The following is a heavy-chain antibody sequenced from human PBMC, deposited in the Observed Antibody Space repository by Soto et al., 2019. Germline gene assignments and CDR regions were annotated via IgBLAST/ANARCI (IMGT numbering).Heavy chain of an antibody. D-gene: IGHD3-22*01. CDR3: TRVVTMSLRLSTDRYYYYGMDV. Sequence: HPGGSLKLSYTASGFTFGDYAMSWVRQAPGKGLEWVGFIRSKAYGGTTEYAASVKGRFTISRDDSKSIAYLQMNSLKTEDTAVYYCTRVVTMSLRLSTDRYYYYGMDVWGQGTTVTVSS. J-gene: IGHJ6*02. CDR2: IRSKAYGGTT. CDR1: GFTFGDYA. V-gene: IGHV3-49*04.